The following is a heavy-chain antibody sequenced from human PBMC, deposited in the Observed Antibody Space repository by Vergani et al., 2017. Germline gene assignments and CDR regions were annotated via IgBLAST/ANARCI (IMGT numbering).Heavy chain of an antibody. J-gene: IGHJ6*02. CDR2: INHSGST. D-gene: IGHD6-19*01. CDR1: GGSFSGYY. CDR3: ARAVGXSGWRPHYYYGMDV. V-gene: IGHV4-34*01. Sequence: QVQLQQWGAGLLKPSETLSLTCAVYGGSFSGYYWSWIRQPPGKGLEWIGEINHSGSTNYNPSLKSRVTISVDTSKNQFSLKLSSVTAADTAVYYCARAVGXSGWRPHYYYGMDVWGQGTTVTVSS.